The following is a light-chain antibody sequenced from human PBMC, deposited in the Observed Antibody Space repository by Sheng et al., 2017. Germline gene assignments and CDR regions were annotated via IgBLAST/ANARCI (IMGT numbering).Light chain of an antibody. V-gene: IGLV2-23*02. CDR3: CSYAGSWV. CDR2: EVS. Sequence: QSALTQPASVSGSPGQSITISCTGTSSDVGSYNLVSWYQQHPGKAPKLMIYEVSKRPSGVSNRFSGSKSGNTASLTISGLQAEDEADYCCCSYAGSWVFGGGTKLTRP. J-gene: IGLJ3*02. CDR1: SSDVGSYNL.